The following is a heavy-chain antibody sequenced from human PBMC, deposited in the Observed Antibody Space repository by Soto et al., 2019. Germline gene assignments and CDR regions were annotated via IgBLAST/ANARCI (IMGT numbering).Heavy chain of an antibody. J-gene: IGHJ4*02. D-gene: IGHD1-26*01. CDR1: GGSISSGGYY. Sequence: PSETLSLTCTVSGGSISSGGYYWSWIRQHPGKGLEWIGYIYYSGSTYYNPSLKSRVTISVDTSKNQFSLKLSSVTAADTAVYYCARGGELQTSYWGQGTLVTVSS. V-gene: IGHV4-31*03. CDR3: ARGGELQTSY. CDR2: IYYSGST.